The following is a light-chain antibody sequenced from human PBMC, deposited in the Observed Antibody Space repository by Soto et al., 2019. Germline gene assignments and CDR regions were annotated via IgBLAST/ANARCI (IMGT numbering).Light chain of an antibody. CDR2: GAS. Sequence: EIVMTQSPATLSVSPGERATLSCRASQSVSSNLAWYQQKPGQAPRLLIYGASTRATGIPARFSGSGSGTEFTLTISSLQSEDFAVYYCQHRSNWPGTFGQGTKVDIK. J-gene: IGKJ1*01. CDR3: QHRSNWPGT. V-gene: IGKV3-15*01. CDR1: QSVSSN.